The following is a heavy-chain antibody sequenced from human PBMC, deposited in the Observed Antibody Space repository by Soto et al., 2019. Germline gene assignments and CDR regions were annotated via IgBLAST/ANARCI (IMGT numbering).Heavy chain of an antibody. CDR2: IYYSGST. Sequence: PSGTLSLTCTVSRGSISSSSYYRGWIRQPPGKGLEWIGSIYYSGSTYYNPSLKSRVTISVDTSKNQFSLKLSSVTAADSAVSDCARHYSIRWHGHWGQGTLVTVSS. D-gene: IGHD6-13*01. V-gene: IGHV4-39*01. CDR3: ARHYSIRWHGH. CDR1: RGSISSSSYY. J-gene: IGHJ4*02.